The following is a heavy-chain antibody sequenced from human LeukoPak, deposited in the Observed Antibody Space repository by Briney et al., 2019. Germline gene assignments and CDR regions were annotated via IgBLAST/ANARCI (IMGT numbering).Heavy chain of an antibody. CDR1: GFTFGSYA. D-gene: IGHD3-9*01. CDR2: ISGSGGST. Sequence: GGSLRLSCAASGFTFGSYAMNWVRQAPGKGLEWVSGISGSGGSTYYADSVKGRFTISRDNSKNTLYLQINSLRAEDTAVYYCAKGGYDILTGCDHWGQGTLVTVSS. J-gene: IGHJ4*02. V-gene: IGHV3-23*01. CDR3: AKGGYDILTGCDH.